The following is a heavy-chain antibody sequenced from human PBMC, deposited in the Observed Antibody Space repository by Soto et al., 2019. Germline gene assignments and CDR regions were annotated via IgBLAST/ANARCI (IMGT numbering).Heavy chain of an antibody. J-gene: IGHJ4*02. CDR2: ISYDGSNK. Sequence: PGGSLRLSCAASGFTFSSDGMHWVRQAPGKGLEWVAVISYDGSNKYYADSVNGRFTISRDNSKNTLYLQMNSLRAEDTAVYYCAKDPPVDSSGSEGDYWGQGTLVTVSS. V-gene: IGHV3-30*18. D-gene: IGHD3-22*01. CDR3: AKDPPVDSSGSEGDY. CDR1: GFTFSSDG.